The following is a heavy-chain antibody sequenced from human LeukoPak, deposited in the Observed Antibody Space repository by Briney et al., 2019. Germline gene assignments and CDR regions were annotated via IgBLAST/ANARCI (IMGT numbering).Heavy chain of an antibody. J-gene: IGHJ4*02. Sequence: PSKTLSLTCTVSGGSISSYYWSWIRQPPGKGLESIGYIYYSNTNYNPSLKSRVTISVDTSKNQFSLKLSSVTAADTAVYYCARLKYGDYGLYYFDYWGQGTLVTVSS. D-gene: IGHD4-17*01. CDR2: IYYSNT. V-gene: IGHV4-59*08. CDR1: GGSISSYY. CDR3: ARLKYGDYGLYYFDY.